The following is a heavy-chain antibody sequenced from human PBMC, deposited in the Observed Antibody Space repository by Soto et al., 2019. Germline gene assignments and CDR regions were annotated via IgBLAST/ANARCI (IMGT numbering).Heavy chain of an antibody. CDR3: ASDSGLSGSSFMDV. CDR1: GFTVSSNY. Sequence: GGSLRLSCAASGFTVSSNYMTWVRQAPGKGLEWVSVIYSGGSTYYADSVKGRFTISRDNSKNTLYLQMNSLRAEDTAVYYCASDSGLSGSSFMDVWGQGTTVTVSS. V-gene: IGHV3-66*01. J-gene: IGHJ6*02. D-gene: IGHD1-26*01. CDR2: IYSGGST.